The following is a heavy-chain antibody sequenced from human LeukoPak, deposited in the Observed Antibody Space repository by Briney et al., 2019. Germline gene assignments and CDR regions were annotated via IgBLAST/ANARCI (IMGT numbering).Heavy chain of an antibody. J-gene: IGHJ4*02. CDR3: AKDARRTSGWYFFDY. Sequence: GGSLRLSCAASGFAFSSQAMGWVRQAPGKGLEWVSVISDSGSITYYADSVKGRFTISRDNPKNTLFLQMNGLRAEDTAVYYCAKDARRTSGWYFFDYWGQGTLVTVSS. V-gene: IGHV3-23*01. D-gene: IGHD6-19*01. CDR1: GFAFSSQA. CDR2: ISDSGSIT.